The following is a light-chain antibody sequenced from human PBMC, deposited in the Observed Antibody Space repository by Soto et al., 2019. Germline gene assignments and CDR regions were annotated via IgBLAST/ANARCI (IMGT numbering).Light chain of an antibody. V-gene: IGKV3-15*01. CDR1: QSISGK. J-gene: IGKJ1*01. CDR2: DAS. Sequence: SPGARSTLSCSASQSISGKLARYQQRPGQAPRHLIYDASTKAPGIPARFSGSGSGTDFTLTITSLEPEDFAVYYCQQYVSSSPRTFGQGTKVDI. CDR3: QQYVSSSPRT.